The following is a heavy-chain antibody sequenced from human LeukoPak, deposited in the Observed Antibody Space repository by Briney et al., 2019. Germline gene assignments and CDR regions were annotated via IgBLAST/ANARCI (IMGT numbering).Heavy chain of an antibody. J-gene: IGHJ4*02. CDR3: ARDVSSLLFFDY. D-gene: IGHD3-3*01. V-gene: IGHV3-7*01. Sequence: GGSLRLSCAASGFTFSSYGMFWVRQAPGKGLEWVANIKQDGSEKYYVDSVKGRFTISRDNAKNSLYLQMNSLRAEDTAVYYCARDVSSLLFFDYWGQGTLVTVSS. CDR2: IKQDGSEK. CDR1: GFTFSSYG.